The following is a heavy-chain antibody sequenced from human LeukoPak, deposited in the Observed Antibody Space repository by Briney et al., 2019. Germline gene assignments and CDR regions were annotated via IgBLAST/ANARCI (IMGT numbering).Heavy chain of an antibody. CDR2: INPNSGGT. D-gene: IGHD1-26*01. CDR3: ARVLGSGSYSVDY. CDR1: GYTFTGYY. Sequence: ASVKVSCKASGYTFTGYYMHWVRQAPGQGLEWMGWINPNSGGTNYAQKFQGRVTMTRNTSISTAYMELSSLRSEDTAVYYCARVLGSGSYSVDYWGQGTLVTVSS. J-gene: IGHJ4*02. V-gene: IGHV1-2*02.